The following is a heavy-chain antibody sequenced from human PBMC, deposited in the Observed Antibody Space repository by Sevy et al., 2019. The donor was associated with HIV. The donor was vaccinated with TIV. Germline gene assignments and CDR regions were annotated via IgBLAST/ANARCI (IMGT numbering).Heavy chain of an antibody. J-gene: IGHJ6*02. V-gene: IGHV3-13*01. D-gene: IGHD5-12*01. Sequence: GGSLRLSCIASGFTLSSYDMHWVRQVTGKGLEWVSGVGPAGDAFYPGSVKGRFTISRENAKNSFYLQMNSLRAGDTAVYYCARSGGYSDYGMDVWGQGTTVTVSS. CDR1: GFTLSSYD. CDR2: VGPAGDA. CDR3: ARSGGYSDYGMDV.